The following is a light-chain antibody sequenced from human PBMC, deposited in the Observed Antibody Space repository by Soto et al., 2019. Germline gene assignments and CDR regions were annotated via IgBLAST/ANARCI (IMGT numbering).Light chain of an antibody. Sequence: QSALTQPASVSGSPGQSITISCTGTSSDVGPYNLVSWYQQPPGKAPKVMIYEVSKRPSGVSNRFSGSKSGNTASLTISGLQAEDEADYYCCSYTTSATYVFVTGTKLTVL. V-gene: IGLV2-23*02. CDR2: EVS. J-gene: IGLJ1*01. CDR3: CSYTTSATYV. CDR1: SSDVGPYNL.